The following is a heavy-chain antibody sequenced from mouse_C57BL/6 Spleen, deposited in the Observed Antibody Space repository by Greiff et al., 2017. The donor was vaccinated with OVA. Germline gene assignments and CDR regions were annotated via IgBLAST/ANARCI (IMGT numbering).Heavy chain of an antibody. CDR1: GHTFPRYW. Sequence: QVQLQQSGAEVGKPGASGELFFKGSGHTFPRYWMHWVKQRPGQGLEWIGMIQPNSGSTNYNEKFKSKATLTVDKSSSTAYMQLSSLTSEDSAVYYCARYGNYDAYWGQGTLVTVSA. J-gene: IGHJ3*01. CDR3: ARYGNYDAY. D-gene: IGHD2-1*01. V-gene: IGHV1-64*01. CDR2: IQPNSGST.